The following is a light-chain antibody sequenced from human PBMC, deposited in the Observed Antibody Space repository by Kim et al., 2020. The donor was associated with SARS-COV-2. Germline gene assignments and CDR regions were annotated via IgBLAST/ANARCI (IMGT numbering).Light chain of an antibody. V-gene: IGKV3-11*01. J-gene: IGKJ4*01. Sequence: EIVLTQSPATLSLSPGERATLSCRASQSVSRYLAWYQQKPGQAPRLLIHDASNRATGIPARFSGGGSGTDFTLTISSLEPEDFAVYYCQQRSDWPLTFGGGTKLEI. CDR2: DAS. CDR3: QQRSDWPLT. CDR1: QSVSRY.